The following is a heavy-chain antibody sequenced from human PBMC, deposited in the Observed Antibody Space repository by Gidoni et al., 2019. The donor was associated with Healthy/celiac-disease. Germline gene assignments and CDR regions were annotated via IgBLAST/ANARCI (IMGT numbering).Heavy chain of an antibody. D-gene: IGHD5-18*01. CDR3: ASHHADTAMVDY. Sequence: QVQLQESGPGLVKPSQTLSLTCTVPGGSISSGSYYWSWIRQPAGKGLEWIGRIYTSGSTNYNPSLKSRVTISVDTSKNQFSLKLSSVTAADTAVYYCASHHADTAMVDYWGQGTLVTVSS. CDR1: GGSISSGSYY. CDR2: IYTSGST. J-gene: IGHJ4*02. V-gene: IGHV4-61*02.